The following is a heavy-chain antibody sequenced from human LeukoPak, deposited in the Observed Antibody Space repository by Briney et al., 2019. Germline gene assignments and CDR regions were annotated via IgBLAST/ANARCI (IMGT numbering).Heavy chain of an antibody. CDR3: ARGTVVTANDYYYYGMDV. CDR2: ISAYNGNT. CDR1: GYTFTSYG. V-gene: IGHV1-18*01. D-gene: IGHD2-21*02. Sequence: ASVKVSCKASGYTFTSYGISWVRQAPGQGLEWMGWISAYNGNTNYAQKLQGRVTMTTDTSTSTAYMEPRSLRSDDTAVYYCARGTVVTANDYYYYGMDVWGQGTTVTVSS. J-gene: IGHJ6*02.